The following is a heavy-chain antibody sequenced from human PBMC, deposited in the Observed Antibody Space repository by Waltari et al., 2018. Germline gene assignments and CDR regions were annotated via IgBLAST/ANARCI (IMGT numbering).Heavy chain of an antibody. Sequence: EVQLVQSGAEVKKPGATVKISGQGSGYHFTDSYMHWVQQAPGKGLEWMGRVDPEDGETIYAEKFQGRVTITADTSTDTAYMELSSLRSEDTAVYYCATTAVGGTNGYWGQGTLVTVSS. D-gene: IGHD6-19*01. V-gene: IGHV1-69-2*01. CDR3: ATTAVGGTNGY. J-gene: IGHJ4*02. CDR2: VDPEDGET. CDR1: GYHFTDSY.